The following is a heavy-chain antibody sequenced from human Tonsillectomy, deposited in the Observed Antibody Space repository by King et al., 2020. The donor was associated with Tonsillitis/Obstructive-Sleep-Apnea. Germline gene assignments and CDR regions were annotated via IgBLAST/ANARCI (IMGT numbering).Heavy chain of an antibody. V-gene: IGHV3-23*04. J-gene: IGHJ4*02. CDR3: AKGKRQYSGYQWGEDY. CDR2: ISGSGGSS. Sequence: VQLVESGGGLVQPGGSLRLSCAASGFTFSSFAMTWVRQAPGKGLEWVSCISGSGGSSQYIDSVKGRFTISRDNSNNTLYLQMHSLRAEDTAVYYCAKGKRQYSGYQWGEDYWGQGILVTVSS. CDR1: GFTFSSFA. D-gene: IGHD5-12*01.